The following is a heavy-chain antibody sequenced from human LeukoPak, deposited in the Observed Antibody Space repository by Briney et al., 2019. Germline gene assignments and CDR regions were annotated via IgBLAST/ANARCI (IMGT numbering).Heavy chain of an antibody. J-gene: IGHJ3*02. CDR2: ISYDGSNK. V-gene: IGHV3-30-3*01. CDR3: ARARGHDAFDI. CDR1: GFTFSSYA. Sequence: PGGSLRLSCAASGFTFSSYAMHWVRQAPGKGLEWVAVISYDGSNKYYADSVKGRFTISRDNSKNTLYLQMNSLRAEDTAVYYCARARGHDAFDIWGQGTMVTVSS.